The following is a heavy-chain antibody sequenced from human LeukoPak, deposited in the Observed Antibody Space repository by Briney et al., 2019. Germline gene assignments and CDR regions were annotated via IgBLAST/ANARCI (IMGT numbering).Heavy chain of an antibody. Sequence: GGSLRLSCAASEFDFSSHAMTWVRQAPGKGLEWVSAISISGSKTYYADSVKGRFTISRDSSKNTLYLQMNSLRAEDTAVYYCANEIRPNDYWGQGTQVTASS. J-gene: IGHJ4*02. D-gene: IGHD4-17*01. CDR2: ISISGSKT. CDR3: ANEIRPNDY. V-gene: IGHV3-23*01. CDR1: EFDFSSHA.